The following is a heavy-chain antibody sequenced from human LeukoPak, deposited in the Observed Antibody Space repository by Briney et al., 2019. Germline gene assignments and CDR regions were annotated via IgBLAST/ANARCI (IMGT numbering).Heavy chain of an antibody. V-gene: IGHV1-2*02. J-gene: IGHJ4*02. CDR3: ARKPPYCTSTSCYNDY. D-gene: IGHD2-2*02. CDR2: INPNSGAT. Sequence: ASVTLSCKASGYTFTIYYMHWIRHAHGQGLEWMGWINPNSGATSYAQRFQGRVTMTRDTSIRTAYVELSGLTSDDTAGYYCARKPPYCTSTSCYNDYWGQGTLVTVSS. CDR1: GYTFTIYY.